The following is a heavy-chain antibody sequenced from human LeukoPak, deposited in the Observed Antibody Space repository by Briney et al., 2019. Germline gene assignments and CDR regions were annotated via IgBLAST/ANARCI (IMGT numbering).Heavy chain of an antibody. D-gene: IGHD1-26*01. J-gene: IGHJ4*02. V-gene: IGHV4-4*07. CDR2: IYTSGST. CDR1: GGSISGYY. Sequence: PSETLSLTCTVSGGSISGYYWSWVRQPAGKGLEWIGRIYTSGSTNYNPSLKSRVTISVDTSKNQFSLKLSSVTAADTAVYYCARGATILTYSGSYYWFDYWGQGTLVTVSS. CDR3: ARGATILTYSGSYYWFDY.